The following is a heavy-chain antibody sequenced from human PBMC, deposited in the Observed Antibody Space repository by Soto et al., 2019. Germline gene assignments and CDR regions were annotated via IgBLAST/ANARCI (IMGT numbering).Heavy chain of an antibody. D-gene: IGHD5-18*01. V-gene: IGHV4-4*02. Sequence: SETLSLTCAVSGGYISSSNWWSWVRQPPGKGLEWIGEIYHSGSTNYNPSLKSRVTISVDKPKNQFSLKLRSVTAADTAVYYCAREHVDTAMVASYYYYGMDVWGQGTTVTVS. CDR3: AREHVDTAMVASYYYYGMDV. CDR2: IYHSGST. J-gene: IGHJ6*02. CDR1: GGYISSSNW.